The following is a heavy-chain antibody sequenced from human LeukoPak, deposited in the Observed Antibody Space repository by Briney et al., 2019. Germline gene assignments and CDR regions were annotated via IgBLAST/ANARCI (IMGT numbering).Heavy chain of an antibody. CDR1: GGYIITSGHY. Sequence: SETLSLACTVSGGYIITSGHYWGWIRQPPGKGLEWIGSIYYTGVTSTNPFFRSRMSISVDTSKNQFSLNLTSVAAADAAVYYCARERSSSGGHNWFDPWGQGTLVTVSS. V-gene: IGHV4-39*07. CDR2: IYYTGVT. D-gene: IGHD4-23*01. J-gene: IGHJ5*02. CDR3: ARERSSSGGHNWFDP.